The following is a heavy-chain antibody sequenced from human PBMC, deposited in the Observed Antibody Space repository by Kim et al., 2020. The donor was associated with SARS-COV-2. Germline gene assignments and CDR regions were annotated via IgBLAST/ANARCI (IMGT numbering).Heavy chain of an antibody. CDR3: AGYNRYGSGGYFDY. J-gene: IGHJ4*01. D-gene: IGHD6-19*01. V-gene: IGHV4-39*07. CDR1: GGSISSSSFY. CDR2: IYYSEST. Sequence: SETLSLTCTVSGGSISSSSFYWGWIRQPPGKGLEWIGNIYYSESTNYNPSLKSRLTISVVDTSKNQFSLKLSSVTAADTAVYYCAGYNRYGSGGYFDYWG.